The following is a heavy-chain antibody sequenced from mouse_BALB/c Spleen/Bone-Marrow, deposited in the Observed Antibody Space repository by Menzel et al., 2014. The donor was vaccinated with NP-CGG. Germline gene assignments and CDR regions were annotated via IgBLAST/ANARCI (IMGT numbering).Heavy chain of an antibody. Sequence: EVQLVESGGGLVQPGGSRKLSCAASGFTFSSFGMHWVRQAPEKGLEWVAYLSSGSSTIFYADTVKGRFTISRDNPKNTLFLQMTSLRSEDTAMYYCARKGAMITHYYAMDYWGQGTSVTVSS. J-gene: IGHJ4*01. D-gene: IGHD2-4*01. CDR3: ARKGAMITHYYAMDY. CDR1: GFTFSSFG. V-gene: IGHV5-17*02. CDR2: LSSGSSTI.